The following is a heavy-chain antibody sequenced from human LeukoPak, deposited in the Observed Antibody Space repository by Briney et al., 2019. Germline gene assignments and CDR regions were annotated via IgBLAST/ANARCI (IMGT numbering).Heavy chain of an antibody. J-gene: IGHJ4*02. D-gene: IGHD3-22*01. Sequence: GGSLRLSCAASGFTFRTYSIHWVRQAPGKGLEWVAKIKQDGSEKYYVDSVKGRFTISRDNAKNSLYLQMNSLRAEDTAVYYCAREAHGGNIVVARFDYWGQGTLVTVSS. CDR1: GFTFRTYS. CDR2: IKQDGSEK. V-gene: IGHV3-7*01. CDR3: AREAHGGNIVVARFDY.